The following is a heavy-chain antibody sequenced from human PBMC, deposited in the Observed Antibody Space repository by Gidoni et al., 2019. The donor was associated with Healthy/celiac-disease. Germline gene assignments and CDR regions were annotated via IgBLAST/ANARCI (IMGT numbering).Heavy chain of an antibody. J-gene: IGHJ3*02. Sequence: EVQLVESGGGLVQPGRSLRLSCAASGFTFDDYGMHWVRQAPGKGLECVSGISWNSGSIGYADSVKGRFTISRDNAKNSLYLQMNSLRAEDTALYYCAKVVYVDWLTDAFDIWGQGTMVTVSS. CDR1: GFTFDDYG. CDR2: ISWNSGSI. CDR3: AKVVYVDWLTDAFDI. V-gene: IGHV3-9*01. D-gene: IGHD3-9*01.